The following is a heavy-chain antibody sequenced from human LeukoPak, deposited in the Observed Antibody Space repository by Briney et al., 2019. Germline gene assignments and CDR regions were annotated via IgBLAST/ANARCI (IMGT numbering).Heavy chain of an antibody. V-gene: IGHV4-59*01. D-gene: IGHD6-13*01. CDR1: GGSISSYY. Sequence: SETLSLTCTVSGGSISSYYWSWIRQPPGKGLEWIGYIYYSGSTNYNPSLKSRVTISVDTSKNQFSLKLSSVTAAGTAVYYCASRGYSSSWDYWGQGTLVTVSS. CDR2: IYYSGST. CDR3: ASRGYSSSWDY. J-gene: IGHJ4*02.